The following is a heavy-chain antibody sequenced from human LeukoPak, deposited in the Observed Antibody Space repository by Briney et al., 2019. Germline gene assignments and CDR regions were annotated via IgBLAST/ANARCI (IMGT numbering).Heavy chain of an antibody. V-gene: IGHV1-18*04. Sequence: GASVKVSCKASGYTFTGYYMHWVRQAPGQGLEWMGWISAYNGNTNYAQKLQGRVTMTTDTSTSTAYMELRSLRSDDTAVYYCARDRWDSSGWPHIWGQGTMVTVSS. CDR3: ARDRWDSSGWPHI. CDR1: GYTFTGYY. J-gene: IGHJ3*02. D-gene: IGHD6-19*01. CDR2: ISAYNGNT.